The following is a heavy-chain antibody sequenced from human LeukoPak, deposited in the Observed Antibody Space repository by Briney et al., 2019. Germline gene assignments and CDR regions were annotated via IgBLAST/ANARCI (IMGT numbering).Heavy chain of an antibody. CDR1: GFTFDDYA. Sequence: GRSLRLSCAASGFTFDDYAMHWVRQAPGKGLEWVSGISWNSGSIGYADSVKGRFTISRDNAKNSLYLQMNSLRAEDTALYYCAKARSSSSYFDYWGQGTLVTVSS. V-gene: IGHV3-9*01. J-gene: IGHJ4*02. CDR2: ISWNSGSI. D-gene: IGHD6-6*01. CDR3: AKARSSSSYFDY.